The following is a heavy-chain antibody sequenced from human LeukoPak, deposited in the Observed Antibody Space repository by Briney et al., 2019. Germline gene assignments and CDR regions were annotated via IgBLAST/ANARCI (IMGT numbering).Heavy chain of an antibody. CDR1: GFTFSNYG. V-gene: IGHV3-23*01. Sequence: PGGSLRLSCAASGFTFSNYGMHWVRQAPGKGLEWVSAVNGGGGNTYYADSVKGRFTISRDNSKNTLYLQVSRLRAEDTALYYCATHRSSGRAFHIWGQGTMVTVSS. D-gene: IGHD6-6*01. J-gene: IGHJ3*02. CDR2: VNGGGGNT. CDR3: ATHRSSGRAFHI.